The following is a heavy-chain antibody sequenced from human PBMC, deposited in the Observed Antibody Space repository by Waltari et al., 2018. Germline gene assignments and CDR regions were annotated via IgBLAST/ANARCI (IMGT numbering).Heavy chain of an antibody. Sequence: QVQLVESGGGVVQPGRSLRLSCAASGFTFSSYARHGVRQAPGQGLEWVAVISYDGSNKYYADSVKGRFTISRDNSKNTLYLQMNSLRAEDTAVYYCARVVYYDSSGYYDYWGQGTLVTVSS. CDR3: ARVVYYDSSGYYDY. CDR1: GFTFSSYA. CDR2: ISYDGSNK. D-gene: IGHD3-22*01. J-gene: IGHJ4*02. V-gene: IGHV3-30-3*01.